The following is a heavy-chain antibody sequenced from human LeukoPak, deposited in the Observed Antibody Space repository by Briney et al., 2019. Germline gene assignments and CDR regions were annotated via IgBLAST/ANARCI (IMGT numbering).Heavy chain of an antibody. D-gene: IGHD3-22*01. V-gene: IGHV3-7*01. CDR1: GFTFSRYW. Sequence: PGGSLRLSCAASGFTFSRYWMSWVRQAPGKGLEYVANIKEDGSEKYYVDSVKGRFTISRDNAKNSLFLQMNSLRAEDTAVYFCARDWRENNYYDSSDPTFDYWGQGTLVTVSS. J-gene: IGHJ4*02. CDR3: ARDWRENNYYDSSDPTFDY. CDR2: IKEDGSEK.